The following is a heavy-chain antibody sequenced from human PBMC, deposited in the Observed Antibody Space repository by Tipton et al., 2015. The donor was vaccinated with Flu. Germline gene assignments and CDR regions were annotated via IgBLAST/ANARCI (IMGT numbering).Heavy chain of an antibody. V-gene: IGHV4-4*02. D-gene: IGHD1-26*01. CDR1: GGSISSSNW. Sequence: TLSLTCAVSGGSISSSNWWSWVRQPPGKGLEWIGEIYHSGSTNYNPSLKSRVTISVDKSKNQFSLKLSSATAADTAVYYCAKSGSYLEYLQHWGQGTLVTVSS. CDR2: IYHSGST. J-gene: IGHJ1*01. CDR3: AKSGSYLEYLQH.